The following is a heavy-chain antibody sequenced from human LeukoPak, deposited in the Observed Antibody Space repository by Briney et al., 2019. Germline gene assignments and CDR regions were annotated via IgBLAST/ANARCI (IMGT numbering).Heavy chain of an antibody. J-gene: IGHJ4*02. V-gene: IGHV3-11*01. CDR1: GFSFSRYY. CDR3: TRAEGLGPGAHFDQ. Sequence: GGSLRLSCAASGFSFSRYYMSWVRQTPGKALEWISYIPTSGISVHYADSVRGRFAASRDDAKNSLHLQMDSLRVEDTAVYYCTRAEGLGPGAHFDQWGQGALVIVSS. CDR2: IPTSGISV.